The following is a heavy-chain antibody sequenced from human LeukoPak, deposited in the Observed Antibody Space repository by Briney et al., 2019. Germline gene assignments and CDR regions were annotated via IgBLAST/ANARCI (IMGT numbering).Heavy chain of an antibody. Sequence: GGSLGLSCAASGFTFSSYEMNWVRQAPGKGLEWVSYISSSGSTIYYADSVKGRFTISRDNAKNSLYLQMNSLRAEDTAVYYCAREGYYDSSGYDYWGQGTLVTVSS. CDR3: AREGYYDSSGYDY. V-gene: IGHV3-48*03. CDR2: ISSSGSTI. CDR1: GFTFSSYE. D-gene: IGHD3-22*01. J-gene: IGHJ4*02.